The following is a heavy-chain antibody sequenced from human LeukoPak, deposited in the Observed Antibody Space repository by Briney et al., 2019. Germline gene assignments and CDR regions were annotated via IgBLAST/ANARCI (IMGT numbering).Heavy chain of an antibody. Sequence: GGSLRLSCTASGFTLGDYAMSWFRQAPGKGLEWVGFIRSKAYGGTTEYAASVKGRFTISRDDSKSIAYLQMNSLKTEDTAVYYCTRAIAAAGKVDYYYMDVWGKGTTVTVSS. CDR3: TRAIAAAGKVDYYYMDV. J-gene: IGHJ6*03. CDR1: GFTLGDYA. V-gene: IGHV3-49*03. D-gene: IGHD6-13*01. CDR2: IRSKAYGGTT.